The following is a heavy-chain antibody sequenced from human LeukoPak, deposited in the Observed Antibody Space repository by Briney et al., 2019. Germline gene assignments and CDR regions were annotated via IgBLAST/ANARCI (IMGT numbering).Heavy chain of an antibody. Sequence: GGSLRLSCAASGFTFSSYGMHWVRQSPGRGLEWVSFISFDGSNEFYADSLKGRFTISRDNSKDTLYLQMDSLRAEDTALYYCARDSHYCSSTSCYVRLGYYYGMDVWGQGTTVTVSS. CDR1: GFTFSSYG. J-gene: IGHJ6*02. CDR2: ISFDGSNE. D-gene: IGHD2-2*01. CDR3: ARDSHYCSSTSCYVRLGYYYGMDV. V-gene: IGHV3-30*03.